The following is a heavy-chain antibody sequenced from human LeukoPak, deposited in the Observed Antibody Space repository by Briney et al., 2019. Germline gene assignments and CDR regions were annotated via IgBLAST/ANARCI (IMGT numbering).Heavy chain of an antibody. V-gene: IGHV3-53*01. J-gene: IGHJ4*02. Sequence: GGSLRLSCAAYGISVSNNYMNWLRQAPGKGLEWVSLLYSDGTTRYADSVKGRFIISRDNSKNTLYLQMNSLRVEDTAVYHCARDKRRYFDFWGQGTRVTVSA. D-gene: IGHD1-1*01. CDR3: ARDKRRYFDF. CDR1: GISVSNNY. CDR2: LYSDGTT.